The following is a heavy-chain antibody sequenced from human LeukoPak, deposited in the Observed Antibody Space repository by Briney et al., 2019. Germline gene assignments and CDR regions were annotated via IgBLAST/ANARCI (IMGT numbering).Heavy chain of an antibody. CDR2: INHSGST. D-gene: IGHD3-22*01. CDR1: GGSFSGYY. V-gene: IGHV4-34*01. Sequence: SETLSLTCAVYGGSFSGYYWSWIRQPPGKGLEWIGEINHSGSTNYNPPLKSRVTISVDTSKNQFSLKLSSVTAADTAVYYCARGPPSYYYDSSGYNYFDYWGQGTLVTVSS. J-gene: IGHJ4*02. CDR3: ARGPPSYYYDSSGYNYFDY.